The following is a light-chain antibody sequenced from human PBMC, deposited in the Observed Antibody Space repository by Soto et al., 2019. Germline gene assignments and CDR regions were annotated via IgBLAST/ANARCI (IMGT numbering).Light chain of an antibody. J-gene: IGLJ1*01. V-gene: IGLV2-14*01. CDR3: SSYTSSSPPDREG. Sequence: QSLLTQPASVSGSPGQSITISCTGTSSDVGGYNYVSWYQQHPGKAPKLMIYEVSNRPSGVSNRFSGSKSGNTASLTISGLQAEDEADYYCSSYTSSSPPDREGFGTGTKVTVL. CDR1: SSDVGGYNY. CDR2: EVS.